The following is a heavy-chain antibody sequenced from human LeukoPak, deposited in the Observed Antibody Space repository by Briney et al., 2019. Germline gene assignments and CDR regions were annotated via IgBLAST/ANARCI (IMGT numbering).Heavy chain of an antibody. V-gene: IGHV3-48*03. D-gene: IGHD5-18*01. J-gene: IGHJ4*02. CDR3: ARREYSYGTFDY. CDR1: RFIFSIYA. Sequence: PGGSLRLSCAASRFIFSIYAMHWVRQAPGKGLEWVSYISSSGSTIYQADSVKGRFTISRDNAKNSLNLQMNSLRAEDTAVYYCARREYSYGTFDYWGQGTLVTVSS. CDR2: ISSSGSTI.